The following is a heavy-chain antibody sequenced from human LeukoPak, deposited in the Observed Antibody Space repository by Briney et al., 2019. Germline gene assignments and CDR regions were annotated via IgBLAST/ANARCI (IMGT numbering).Heavy chain of an antibody. V-gene: IGHV4-4*07. CDR3: ASHGKQYYYYYMDV. Sequence: SETLSLTCTASGGSISSYYWSWVRQPAGKGLEWIGRIYTSGSTNYNPSLKSRVTISVDKSKNQFSLKLSSVTAADTAVYYCASHGKQYYYYYMDVWGKGTTVTVSS. CDR1: GGSISSYY. D-gene: IGHD4-23*01. J-gene: IGHJ6*03. CDR2: IYTSGST.